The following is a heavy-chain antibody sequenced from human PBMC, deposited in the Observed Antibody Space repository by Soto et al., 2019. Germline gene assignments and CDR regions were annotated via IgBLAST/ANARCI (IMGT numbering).Heavy chain of an antibody. Sequence: GASVKVSCKASGYTFTGYYMHWVRQAPGQGLEWMGWINPNSGGANYAQKFQGWVTMTRDTSISTAYMELSRLRSDDTAVYYCARFHGPSSTPYYYDSSGYSYYYYGMDVWGQGTTVTVS. CDR2: INPNSGGA. J-gene: IGHJ6*02. CDR3: ARFHGPSSTPYYYDSSGYSYYYYGMDV. CDR1: GYTFTGYY. V-gene: IGHV1-2*04. D-gene: IGHD3-22*01.